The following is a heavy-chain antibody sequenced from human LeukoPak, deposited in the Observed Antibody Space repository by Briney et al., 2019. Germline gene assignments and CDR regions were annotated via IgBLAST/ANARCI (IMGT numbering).Heavy chain of an antibody. V-gene: IGHV4-31*03. D-gene: IGHD3-22*01. Sequence: TLSLTCTVSGGSISSGGYYWSWIRQHPGKGLEWIGYIYYSGSTYYNPSLKSRVTISVDTSKNQFSLKLSSVTAADTAVYYCARVTSSGYQFDYWGQGTLVTVSS. CDR1: GGSISSGGYY. CDR2: IYYSGST. J-gene: IGHJ4*02. CDR3: ARVTSSGYQFDY.